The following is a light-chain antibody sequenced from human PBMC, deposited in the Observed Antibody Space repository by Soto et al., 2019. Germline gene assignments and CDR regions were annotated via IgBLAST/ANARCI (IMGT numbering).Light chain of an antibody. CDR2: GAS. V-gene: IGKV3-15*01. CDR1: QTILSN. Sequence: EVVMTQSPATLSVSPGERATLSCRASQTILSNLAWYQRKPGQAPRLLLYGASTWATGIPARFSGGGSGTEFTLTISSLQSEDFAVYYCQQYNNWPITFGQGTRLEIK. CDR3: QQYNNWPIT. J-gene: IGKJ5*01.